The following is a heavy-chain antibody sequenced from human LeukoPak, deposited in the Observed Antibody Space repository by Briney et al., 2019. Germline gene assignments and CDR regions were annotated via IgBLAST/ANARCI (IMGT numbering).Heavy chain of an antibody. D-gene: IGHD1-26*01. J-gene: IGHJ4*02. Sequence: SETLSLTCAVYGGSFSGYYWSWIRQPPGKGLEWIGETNHSGSTNYNPSLKSRVTISVDTSKNQFSLKLSSVTAADTAVYYCAIRSYRLDYWGQGTLVTVSS. V-gene: IGHV4-34*01. CDR3: AIRSYRLDY. CDR1: GGSFSGYY. CDR2: TNHSGST.